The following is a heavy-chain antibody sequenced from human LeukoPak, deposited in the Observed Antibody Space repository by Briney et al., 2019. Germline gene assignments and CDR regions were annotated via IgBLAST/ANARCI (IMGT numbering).Heavy chain of an antibody. V-gene: IGHV5-51*01. CDR3: ARPYSGSYFSPTDY. CDR2: IYPADSDI. D-gene: IGHD1-26*01. CDR1: GYSINNYW. J-gene: IGHJ4*02. Sequence: GESLKISCKGSGYSINNYWIGWVRQMPGKGLEWMGIIYPADSDIRYSPSFQGQVTISADKSISTAYLQWSSLKASDTAMYYCARPYSGSYFSPTDYWGQGTLVTVSS.